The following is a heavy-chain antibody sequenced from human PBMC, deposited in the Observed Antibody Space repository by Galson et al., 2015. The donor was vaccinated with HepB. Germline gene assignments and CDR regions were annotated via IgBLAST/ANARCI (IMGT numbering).Heavy chain of an antibody. Sequence: SLRLSCAASGFSFTRYAMTWVRQAPGKGLGWVSSITSSGGNSYYTDSAKGRFTVSRDNSKNTLLLQLNSLRAEDTAMYFCAKDGIMVANNPYHFHYWGQGTLVTVSS. V-gene: IGHV3-23*01. CDR1: GFSFTRYA. CDR2: ITSSGGNS. D-gene: IGHD2-15*01. CDR3: AKDGIMVANNPYHFHY. J-gene: IGHJ4*02.